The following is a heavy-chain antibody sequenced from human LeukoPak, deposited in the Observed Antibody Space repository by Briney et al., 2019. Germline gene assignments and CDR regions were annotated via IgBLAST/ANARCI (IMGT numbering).Heavy chain of an antibody. CDR1: VFTVSSSF. CDR2: IHRDDKT. V-gene: IGHV3-53*01. D-gene: IGHD2-2*01. Sequence: GGSLRLSCAASVFTVSSSFIYWVRRAPGKGLEWVSFIHRDDKTYYADSVKGRFTMSRDSSKNTLYLQMNSLGADDTAVYYCAREVISTPSYFDYWGQGILVTVSS. CDR3: AREVISTPSYFDY. J-gene: IGHJ4*02.